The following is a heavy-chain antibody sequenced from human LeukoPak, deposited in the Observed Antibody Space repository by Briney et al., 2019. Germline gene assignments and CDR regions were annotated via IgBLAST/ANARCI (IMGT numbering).Heavy chain of an antibody. CDR2: IYYSGST. V-gene: IGHV4-39*07. J-gene: IGHJ3*02. CDR3: ARASYISHAFDI. CDR1: GVSISSSSYY. Sequence: SETLSLTCTVSGVSISSSSYYWGWIRQPPGKGLEWIGSIYYSGSTYYNPSLKSRVTISVDTSQNQFSLKLSSVTAADTAVYYCARASYISHAFDIWGQGTMVTVSS. D-gene: IGHD2-21*01.